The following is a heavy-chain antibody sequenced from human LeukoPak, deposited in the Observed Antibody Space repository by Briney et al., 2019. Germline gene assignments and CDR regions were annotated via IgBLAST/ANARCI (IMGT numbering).Heavy chain of an antibody. D-gene: IGHD3-22*01. J-gene: IGHJ4*02. CDR3: ARDGRGYYYDSSGYYWNFDY. CDR1: GFTFSSYA. V-gene: IGHV3-30-3*01. CDR2: ISYDGSNK. Sequence: PGGSLRLSCAASGFTFSSYAMHWVRQAPGKGLEWVAVISYDGSNKYYADSVKGRFTISRDNSKNTLYLQMNSLRAEDTAVYYCARDGRGYYYDSSGYYWNFDYWGQGTLVTVSS.